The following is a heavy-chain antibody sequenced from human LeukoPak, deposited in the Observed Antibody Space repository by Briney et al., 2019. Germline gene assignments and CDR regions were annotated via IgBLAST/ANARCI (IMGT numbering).Heavy chain of an antibody. V-gene: IGHV3-30*18. CDR1: GFTFSSYG. Sequence: GGSLRLSCAASGFTFSSYGMHWVRQAPGKGLEWVAVISYDGSNKFYADSVKGRFTISRDNSKNTLYLQMNSLRAEDTAVYYCAKDRQYCSGGSCYSLPYYYYYMDVWGKGTTVTVSS. J-gene: IGHJ6*03. CDR2: ISYDGSNK. CDR3: AKDRQYCSGGSCYSLPYYYYYMDV. D-gene: IGHD2-15*01.